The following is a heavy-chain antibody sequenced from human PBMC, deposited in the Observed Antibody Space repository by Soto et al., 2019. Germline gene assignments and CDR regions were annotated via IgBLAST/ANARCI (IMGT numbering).Heavy chain of an antibody. V-gene: IGHV3-30-3*01. CDR3: AREVVAPTLSPNFDY. CDR2: ISYDGSNK. Sequence: ESGGGVVHPGRSLRLSCAASGFTFSSYAMHWVRQAPGKGLEWVAVISYDGSNKYYVDSVKGRFTISRDNSKNTLYLQMNSLRAEDTAVYYFAREVVAPTLSPNFDYWGQGTLVTVSS. J-gene: IGHJ4*02. CDR1: GFTFSSYA. D-gene: IGHD2-15*01.